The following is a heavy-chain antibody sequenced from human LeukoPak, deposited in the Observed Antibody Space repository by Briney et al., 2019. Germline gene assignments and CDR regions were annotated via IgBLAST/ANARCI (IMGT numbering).Heavy chain of an antibody. V-gene: IGHV1-69*13. Sequence: ASVKVSCKASGYTFTSYAISWVRQAPGQGLEWMGGIIPIFGTANYAQKFQGRVTITADESTSTAYMELSSLRSEDTAVYYCARVYGSYPHYYYYYGMDVWGQGTTVTVSS. J-gene: IGHJ6*02. CDR1: GYTFTSYA. CDR3: ARVYGSYPHYYYYYGMDV. CDR2: IIPIFGTA. D-gene: IGHD1-26*01.